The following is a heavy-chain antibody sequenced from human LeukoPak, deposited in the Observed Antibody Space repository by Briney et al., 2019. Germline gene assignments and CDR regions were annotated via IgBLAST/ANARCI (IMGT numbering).Heavy chain of an antibody. CDR2: INPNSGGT. CDR3: ARSPGLDTAVVNRP. Sequence: ASVKVSCKTSGYTFTGHYIHWVRQAPGQGLEWMGRINPNSGGTNYAQNFQGRVTMTRDTSINTAYMELGRLRSDDTAVYYCARSPGLDTAVVNRPWGQGTLITVSS. J-gene: IGHJ5*02. D-gene: IGHD5-18*01. CDR1: GYTFTGHY. V-gene: IGHV1-2*06.